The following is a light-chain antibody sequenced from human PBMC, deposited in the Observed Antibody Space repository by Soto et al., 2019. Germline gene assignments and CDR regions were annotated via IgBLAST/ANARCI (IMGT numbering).Light chain of an antibody. V-gene: IGLV1-40*03. Sequence: QAVVTQPPSVSGAPGQRVTISCTGSSSNIGAGYDVHWYQHLPGTAPKLLIYDNSNRPSGVPERFSGSRSGASASLAITGLQAEDEADYYCQSYDTSLTGGVFGGGTKLTVL. CDR3: QSYDTSLTGGV. CDR1: SSNIGAGYD. CDR2: DNS. J-gene: IGLJ3*02.